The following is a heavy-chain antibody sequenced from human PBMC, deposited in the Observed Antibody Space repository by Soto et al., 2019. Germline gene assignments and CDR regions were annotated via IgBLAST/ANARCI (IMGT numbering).Heavy chain of an antibody. Sequence: EVQLVESGGGLVQPGGSLRLSCAASGFSFSDHYMDWVRQAPGKGLEWVGRIKNKANSYTTQYAAAVKGRFTISREDSKNSLSLQMSSLKSDDTAVYYCVRVRLGASTRYFDYWGQGTLVTVSS. J-gene: IGHJ4*02. CDR1: GFSFSDHY. CDR3: VRVRLGASTRYFDY. CDR2: IKNKANSYTT. V-gene: IGHV3-72*01.